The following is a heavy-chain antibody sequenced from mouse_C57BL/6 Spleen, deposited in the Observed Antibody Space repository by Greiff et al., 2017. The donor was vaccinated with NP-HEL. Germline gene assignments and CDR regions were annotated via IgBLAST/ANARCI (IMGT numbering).Heavy chain of an antibody. CDR1: GYTFTSYW. Sequence: VQLQQPGAELVKPGASVKMSCKASGYTFTSYWITWVKQRPGQGLEWIGDIYPGSGSTNYNEKFKSKATLTVDTSSSTAYMQLSSLTSEDSAVYYCATGPRPTVPRYYAMDYWGQGTSVTVSS. CDR2: IYPGSGST. J-gene: IGHJ4*01. D-gene: IGHD1-1*01. CDR3: ATGPRPTVPRYYAMDY. V-gene: IGHV1-55*01.